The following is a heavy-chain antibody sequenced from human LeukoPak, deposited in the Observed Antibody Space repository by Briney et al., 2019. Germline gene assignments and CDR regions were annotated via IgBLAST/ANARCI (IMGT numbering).Heavy chain of an antibody. D-gene: IGHD3-22*01. CDR1: GFTVSSKY. Sequence: GGSLRLSCAASGFTVSSKYMSWVRQAPGKGLEWVSVIYSGGSTYYADSVTGRFTISRDNSKNTLYLQMNSLKAEDTAVYYCARERVHYDGSGYKTAEYFQHWGQGTLVTVSS. CDR3: ARERVHYDGSGYKTAEYFQH. V-gene: IGHV3-53*01. CDR2: IYSGGST. J-gene: IGHJ1*01.